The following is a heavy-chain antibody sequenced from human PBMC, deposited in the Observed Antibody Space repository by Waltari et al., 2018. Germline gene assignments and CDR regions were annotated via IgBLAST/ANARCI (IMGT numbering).Heavy chain of an antibody. D-gene: IGHD3-10*02. CDR1: GLTFRSYA. CDR2: SSGSGGST. CDR3: ASRGLCSGSIDD. V-gene: IGHV3-23*02. Sequence: EVQLLESGGGLVQPRGPLRLFCAAPGLTFRSYAMGWVRQAPGQGGGWVSASSGSGGSTNYNPSLKSRVTISVDTAKNQFSLKLSSVTAADTAVYYCASRGLCSGSIDDWGQGTLVTVSS. J-gene: IGHJ4*02.